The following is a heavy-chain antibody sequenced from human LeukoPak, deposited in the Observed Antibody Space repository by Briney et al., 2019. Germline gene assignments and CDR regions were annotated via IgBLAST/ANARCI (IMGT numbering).Heavy chain of an antibody. CDR1: GGSVSSGSYY. Sequence: SETLSLTCTVSGGSVSSGSYYWNWIRQPPGKGLEWIGSIYYTGSTYYNPSLKSRVTVSVDTSKNQFSLNLRSVTAADTAVYYCARRFSGSSDLDYWGQGTLVTVSS. J-gene: IGHJ4*02. CDR3: ARRFSGSSDLDY. V-gene: IGHV4-39*01. CDR2: IYYTGST. D-gene: IGHD1-26*01.